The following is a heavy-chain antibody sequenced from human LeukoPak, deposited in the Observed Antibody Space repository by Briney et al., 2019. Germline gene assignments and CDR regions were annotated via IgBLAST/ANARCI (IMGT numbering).Heavy chain of an antibody. CDR1: GFSFSAYA. J-gene: IGHJ5*02. D-gene: IGHD5-18*01. Sequence: GGSLRLSCAASGFSFSAYAMTWVRQAPGKELEWVSGISGSGGTTFYSDSVKGRFTISRDNSKNTLYLQMNSLRGEDTAVYYCARDGQLWSTGPRWFDPWGQGTLVTVSS. CDR2: ISGSGGTT. V-gene: IGHV3-23*01. CDR3: ARDGQLWSTGPRWFDP.